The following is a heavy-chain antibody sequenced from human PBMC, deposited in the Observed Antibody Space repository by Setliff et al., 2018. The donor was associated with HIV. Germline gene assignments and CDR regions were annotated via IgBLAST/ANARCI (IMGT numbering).Heavy chain of an antibody. CDR2: IDVGKGDT. CDR1: GYTFTTYS. J-gene: IGHJ4*01. CDR3: ARGALLAVFDFDH. D-gene: IGHD3-10*01. V-gene: IGHV1-3*01. Sequence: ASVKVSCKAFGYTFTTYSLHWVRQAPGQSLEWMGWIDVGKGDTKYSQEFQGRISITTDTSASTGYMELSSLRSDDTAVYFCARGALLAVFDFDHWGHGTLVTVSS.